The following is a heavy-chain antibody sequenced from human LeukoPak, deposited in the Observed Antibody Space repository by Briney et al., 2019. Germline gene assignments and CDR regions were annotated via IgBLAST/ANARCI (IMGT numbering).Heavy chain of an antibody. J-gene: IGHJ4*02. V-gene: IGHV4-38-2*02. Sequence: PSETLSLTCTVSGDSVSSDYLWGWVRQLPGKGLEWIGSMYHSGSTYYNPSLKSRVTISIDTSKNQFSLRLSSVTAADTAVYYCVRRKADSSGYYYVDFWGQGTLVTVSS. CDR1: GDSVSSDYL. CDR3: VRRKADSSGYYYVDF. D-gene: IGHD3-22*01. CDR2: MYHSGST.